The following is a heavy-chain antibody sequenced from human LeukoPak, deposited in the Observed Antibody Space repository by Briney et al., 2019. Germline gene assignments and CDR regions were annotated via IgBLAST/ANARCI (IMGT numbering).Heavy chain of an antibody. D-gene: IGHD3-22*01. CDR2: ISYSGST. V-gene: IGHV4-59*08. Sequence: PSETLSLTCTVSGSSINVYYWSWIRQSPGKGLDWIAYISYSGSTNYNPSLKSRVTISVDTSKNQFSLKLSSVTAADTAVYYCVRVGGYYDSSGYHNWFDPWGQGTLVTVSS. CDR1: GSSINVYY. CDR3: VRVGGYYDSSGYHNWFDP. J-gene: IGHJ5*02.